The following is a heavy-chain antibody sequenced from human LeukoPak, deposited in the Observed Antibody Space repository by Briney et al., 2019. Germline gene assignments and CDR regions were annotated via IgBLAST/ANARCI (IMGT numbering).Heavy chain of an antibody. D-gene: IGHD3-3*01. CDR2: INPNSGGT. V-gene: IGHV1-2*02. CDR3: ARVNMYDFLSGYYNGMRPYFAD. CDR1: GYTFTGYY. J-gene: IGHJ4*02. Sequence: ASVKVSCKASGYTFTGYYMHWVRQAPGQGLEWMGWINPNSGGTNYAQKFQGRVTMTRDTSLSTAYMELSRLRSDDTAVYYFARVNMYDFLSGYYNGMRPYFADGGQGTLVTVPP.